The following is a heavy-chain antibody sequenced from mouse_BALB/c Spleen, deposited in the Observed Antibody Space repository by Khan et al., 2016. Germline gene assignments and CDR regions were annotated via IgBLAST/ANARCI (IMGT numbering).Heavy chain of an antibody. CDR2: IWSGGST. Sequence: VQLQESGPGLVQPSQSLSITCTVSGFSLITYGVYWVRQSPGKGLEWLGVIWSGGSTDYNAAFISRLSITKDNSKSQVFFKMNSLQANDTAIYYWARRYHYAMDYWGQGSSVTVSS. V-gene: IGHV2-2*02. CDR1: GFSLITYG. J-gene: IGHJ4*01. CDR3: ARRYHYAMDY. D-gene: IGHD1-1*01.